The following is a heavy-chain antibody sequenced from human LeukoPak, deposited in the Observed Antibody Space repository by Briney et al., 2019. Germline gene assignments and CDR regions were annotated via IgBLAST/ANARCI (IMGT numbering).Heavy chain of an antibody. D-gene: IGHD3-10*01. Sequence: GGSLRLSCAASGFTFSSYAMSWVRQAPGKGLEWVSAISGSGGSTYYADSVKGRFTISRDNSKNALYLQMNSLRAEDTAVYYFAKALEHYGPGNVLDPWGQGTLVTVSS. J-gene: IGHJ5*02. CDR2: ISGSGGST. CDR1: GFTFSSYA. V-gene: IGHV3-23*01. CDR3: AKALEHYGPGNVLDP.